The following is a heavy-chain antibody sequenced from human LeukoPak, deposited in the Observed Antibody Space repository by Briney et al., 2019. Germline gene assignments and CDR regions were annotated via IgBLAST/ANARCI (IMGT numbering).Heavy chain of an antibody. Sequence: MSSETLSLTCAVYGGSFSGYYWSWIRQPPGKGLEWIGYIYYSGSTNYNPSLKSRVTISVDTSKNQFSLKLSSVTAADTAVYYCARSGYCTNGVCSESVGYYHYYGMDVWGQGTTVTVSS. J-gene: IGHJ6*02. CDR2: IYYSGST. D-gene: IGHD2-8*01. CDR3: ARSGYCTNGVCSESVGYYHYYGMDV. CDR1: GGSFSGYY. V-gene: IGHV4-59*08.